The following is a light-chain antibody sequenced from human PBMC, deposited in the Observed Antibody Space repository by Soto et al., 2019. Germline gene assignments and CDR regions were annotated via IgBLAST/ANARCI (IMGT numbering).Light chain of an antibody. Sequence: HSALTQPPSASGSPGQSVTISCTGTSSDVGAYNYVSWYQQHPGKAPKLMIYEVSNRPSGVPDRFSGSKSGNTASLTVSGLQAEDEADYYCSSYADSNSWVFGGGTKLTVL. CDR3: SSYADSNSWV. J-gene: IGLJ3*02. CDR1: SSDVGAYNY. CDR2: EVS. V-gene: IGLV2-8*01.